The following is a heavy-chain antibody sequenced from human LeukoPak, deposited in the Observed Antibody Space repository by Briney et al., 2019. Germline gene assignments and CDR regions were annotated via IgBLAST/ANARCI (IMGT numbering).Heavy chain of an antibody. CDR2: INPSGGST. CDR3: VRVRDGYNDAYDI. Sequence: ASVKVSCKAAGFTFTIYNLHWVRHGPGQRKELKGIINPSGGSTNYAQNFQCRVTMTRDTSTSTVYMELSSLRSEDTAVYYCVRVRDGYNDAYDIWGQGTMVTVPS. D-gene: IGHD5-24*01. V-gene: IGHV1-46*01. CDR1: GFTFTIYN. J-gene: IGHJ3*02.